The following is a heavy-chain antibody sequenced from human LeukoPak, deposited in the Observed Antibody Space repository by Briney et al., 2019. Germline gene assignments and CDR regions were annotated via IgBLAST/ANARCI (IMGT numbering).Heavy chain of an antibody. CDR1: GFTFSDSY. Sequence: KAGGSLRLSCAASGFTFSDSYMSWIRQVPGKGLEWISYISDSADTIYYADSGKGRFTISRDNAKNSLYLQMNSLRAEDAAVYYCAREGGDWGEGYFDYWGQGTLVTVSS. CDR3: AREGGDWGEGYFDY. J-gene: IGHJ4*02. D-gene: IGHD3-16*01. CDR2: ISDSADTI. V-gene: IGHV3-11*01.